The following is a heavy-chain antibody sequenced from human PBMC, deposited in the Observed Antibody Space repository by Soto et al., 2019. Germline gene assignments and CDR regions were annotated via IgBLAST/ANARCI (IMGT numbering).Heavy chain of an antibody. CDR2: FDPEDGET. D-gene: IGHD3-22*01. V-gene: IGHV1-24*01. Sequence: ASVKVCFKVSGYPLTELSIHLVREAPGKGLEWMGGFDPEDGETIYAQKFQGRVTMTEDTSTDTAYRELSSLRSEDTAVYYCAPERVLIGTEFNWFDPWGQGTLVTVSS. CDR3: APERVLIGTEFNWFDP. CDR1: GYPLTELS. J-gene: IGHJ5*02.